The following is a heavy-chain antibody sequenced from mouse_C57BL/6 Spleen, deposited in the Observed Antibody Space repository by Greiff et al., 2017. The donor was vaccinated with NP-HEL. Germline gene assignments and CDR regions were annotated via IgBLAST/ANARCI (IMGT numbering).Heavy chain of an antibody. Sequence: VQLKESGAELVRPGASVKLSCTASGFNIKDYYMHWVKQRPEQGLEWIGRIDPEDGDTEYAPKFQGKATMTADTSSNTAYLQLSSLTSEDTAVYYCTTRCLLTLHYAMDYWGQGTSVTVSS. CDR3: TTRCLLTLHYAMDY. V-gene: IGHV14-1*01. CDR2: IDPEDGDT. D-gene: IGHD2-3*01. CDR1: GFNIKDYY. J-gene: IGHJ4*01.